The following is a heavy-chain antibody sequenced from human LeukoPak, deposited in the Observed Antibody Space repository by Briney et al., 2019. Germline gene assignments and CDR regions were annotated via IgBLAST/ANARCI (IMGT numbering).Heavy chain of an antibody. CDR2: FDPEEGET. J-gene: IGHJ5*02. V-gene: IGHV1-24*01. Sequence: ASVKVSCKVSGYTLTELAIHWVRQVPGKGLEWMGGFDPEEGETIYAQKFQGRVTMIEDTSTDTAYMELSSLRSDDTAVYYCARDVAYCSGGSCYSYNYFDPWGQGTLVTVSS. CDR3: ARDVAYCSGGSCYSYNYFDP. CDR1: GYTLTELA. D-gene: IGHD2-15*01.